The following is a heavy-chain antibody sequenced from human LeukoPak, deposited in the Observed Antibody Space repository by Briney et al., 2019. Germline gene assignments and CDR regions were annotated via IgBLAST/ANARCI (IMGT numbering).Heavy chain of an antibody. V-gene: IGHV4-4*07. Sequence: SETLSLTCTVSGGSISSYYWSWIRQPAGKGLEWIGRIYTSGSTNYNPSLKSRVTMSVDTSKNQFSLKLSSVTAADTAVYYCAAEFSAYDPFDYWGQGTLVTVSS. CDR3: AAEFSAYDPFDY. CDR2: IYTSGST. D-gene: IGHD5-12*01. J-gene: IGHJ4*02. CDR1: GGSISSYY.